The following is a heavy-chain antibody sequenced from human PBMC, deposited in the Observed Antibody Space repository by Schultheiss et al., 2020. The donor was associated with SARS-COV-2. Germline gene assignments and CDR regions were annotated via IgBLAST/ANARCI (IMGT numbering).Heavy chain of an antibody. V-gene: IGHV1-18*01. D-gene: IGHD4-17*01. J-gene: IGHJ6*02. CDR3: ARGYYGVYGDYYYYGMDV. CDR2: ISAYNGNT. Sequence: ASVKVSCKASGYTFTSYGISWVRQAPGQGLEWMGWISAYNGNTNYAQKLQGRVTMTTDTSTSTAYMELRSLRSDDTAVYYCARGYYGVYGDYYYYGMDVWGQGTTVTVSS. CDR1: GYTFTSYG.